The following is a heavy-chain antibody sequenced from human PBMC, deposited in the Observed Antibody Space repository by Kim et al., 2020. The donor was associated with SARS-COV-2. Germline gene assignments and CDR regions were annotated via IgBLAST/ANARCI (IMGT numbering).Heavy chain of an antibody. CDR2: IYTSGST. J-gene: IGHJ6*02. V-gene: IGHV4-4*07. D-gene: IGHD3-22*01. CDR1: GGSISSYY. CDR3: ARDCYYDSSGYYPPLYYYYGMDV. Sequence: SETLSLTCTVSGGSISSYYWSWIRQPAGKGLEWIGRIYTSGSTNYNPSLKSRVTMSVDTSKNQFSLKLSSVTAADTAVYYCARDCYYDSSGYYPPLYYYYGMDVWGQGTTVTVSS.